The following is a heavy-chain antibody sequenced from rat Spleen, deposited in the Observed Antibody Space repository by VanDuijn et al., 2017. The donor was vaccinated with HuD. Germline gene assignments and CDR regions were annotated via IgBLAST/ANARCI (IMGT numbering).Heavy chain of an antibody. J-gene: IGHJ2*01. CDR2: ISTTGANT. CDR1: GFTFSSYG. D-gene: IGHD5-1*01. CDR3: ARHGSTGGHFDY. Sequence: EVQLVESGGGLAQPGRSLKLSCAVSGFTFSSYGMAWVRQAPTKGLEWVASISTTGANTFYRDSVKGRFTISRDNAKSTLYLQMDSLRSEDTATYYCARHGSTGGHFDYWGQGVMVTVSS. V-gene: IGHV5S13*01.